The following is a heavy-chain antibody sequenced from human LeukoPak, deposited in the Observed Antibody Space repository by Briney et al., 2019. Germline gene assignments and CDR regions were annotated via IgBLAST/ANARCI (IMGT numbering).Heavy chain of an antibody. CDR2: IHNSGST. CDR1: GGSISGNDDY. J-gene: IGHJ4*02. CDR3: ASVRTTMIVVES. V-gene: IGHV4-30-4*01. Sequence: SETLSLTCSVSGGSISGNDDYWGWLRQPPGKGLEWIGYIHNSGSTYYNPSLKSRVTVSKDTPKNQFSLKLTSVTAADTAVYYCASVRTTMIVVESWGQGTLVTVSP. D-gene: IGHD3-22*01.